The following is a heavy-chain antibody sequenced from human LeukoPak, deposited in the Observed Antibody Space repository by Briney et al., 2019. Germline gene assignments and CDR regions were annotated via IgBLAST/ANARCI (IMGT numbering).Heavy chain of an antibody. J-gene: IGHJ6*04. V-gene: IGHV3-30*04. CDR1: TFTFSSYA. CDR3: AREYCSSSSCLYGMDV. Sequence: GGSLRLSCAASTFTFSSYAMHWVRPAPGQGLEWVAVISYDGSNKYYVDSVKGRFTISRDNSKNTLYLQMNCLRAEDTAVYYCAREYCSSSSCLYGMDVWGKGTTVTVSS. D-gene: IGHD2-2*01. CDR2: ISYDGSNK.